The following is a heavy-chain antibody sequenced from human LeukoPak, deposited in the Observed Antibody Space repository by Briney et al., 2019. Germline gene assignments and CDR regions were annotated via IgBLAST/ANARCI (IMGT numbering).Heavy chain of an antibody. CDR2: MNPNSGNT. CDR3: ARVGYTSGWYNYY. CDR1: GYTFTSYD. Sequence: ASVKVSCKASGYTFTSYDINWVRQATGQGLEWMGWMNPNSGNTGYAQKFQGRVTITRNTSISTAYMELSSLRSEDTAVDYYARVGYTSGWYNYYWGQETLVTVSS. D-gene: IGHD6-19*01. V-gene: IGHV1-8*03. J-gene: IGHJ4*02.